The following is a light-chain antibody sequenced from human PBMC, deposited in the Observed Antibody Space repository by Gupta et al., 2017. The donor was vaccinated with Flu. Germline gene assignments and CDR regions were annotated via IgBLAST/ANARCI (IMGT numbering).Light chain of an antibody. CDR3: AAWEDSLNGVV. J-gene: IGLJ2*01. CDR1: SSNIGRNT. V-gene: IGLV1-44*01. Sequence: QSGLTQPPSASATPGQRVTITCSGSSSNIGRNTVTWYQQLPGTAPKLLMYSNNERPSGVPDRFSGSKSGTSASLAIRGLQAEDEADYHCAAWEDSLNGVVLGGGTKLTVL. CDR2: SNN.